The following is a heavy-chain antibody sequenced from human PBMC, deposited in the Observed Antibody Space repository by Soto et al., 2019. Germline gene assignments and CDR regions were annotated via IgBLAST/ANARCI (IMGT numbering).Heavy chain of an antibody. CDR3: ALGYCSGDSCRALGH. J-gene: IGHJ4*02. V-gene: IGHV1-18*01. CDR1: GYSITSYG. D-gene: IGHD2-15*01. CDR2: IRAYNGNT. Sequence: ASVKVSCKASGYSITSYGISLVRQDTRQGLEWMGWIRAYNGNTNYAQKLQGRVTMTTDTSTSTAYMELRSLRSDDTAVYYCALGYCSGDSCRALGHWGQGAPVTVSS.